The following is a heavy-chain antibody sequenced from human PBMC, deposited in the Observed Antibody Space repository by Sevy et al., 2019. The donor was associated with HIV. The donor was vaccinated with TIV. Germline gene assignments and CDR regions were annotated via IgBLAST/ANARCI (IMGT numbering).Heavy chain of an antibody. J-gene: IGHJ4*02. Sequence: GGSLRLSCAASGFTFNTYAMDWVRQAPGKGLEWVSSITSSSSYIYYADSVRGRFTISRDNAKNSLYLQMNSLRAEDTAVYYCVREGKDYFGTPPFDYWGQGTLVTVSS. CDR1: GFTFNTYA. CDR3: VREGKDYFGTPPFDY. D-gene: IGHD3-10*01. V-gene: IGHV3-21*01. CDR2: ITSSSSYI.